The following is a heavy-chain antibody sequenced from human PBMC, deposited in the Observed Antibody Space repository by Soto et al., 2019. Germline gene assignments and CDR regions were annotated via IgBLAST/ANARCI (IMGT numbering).Heavy chain of an antibody. CDR3: AREPRGAGAM. Sequence: QVQLVQSGAEVKKPGASVKVSCKASGYTFTSYFIHWVRQAPGQGLAWMGVFDPSGVATNSAQKFKGRLTMTRDTPTSTVTMDQTSLGSDDTALYDRAREPRGAGAMGGHGTLVTATS. CDR1: GYTFTSYF. D-gene: IGHD1-26*01. CDR2: FDPSGVAT. J-gene: IGHJ3*01. V-gene: IGHV1-46*01.